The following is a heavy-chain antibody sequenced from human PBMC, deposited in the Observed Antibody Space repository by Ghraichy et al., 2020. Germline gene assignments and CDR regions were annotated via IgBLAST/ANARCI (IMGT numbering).Heavy chain of an antibody. V-gene: IGHV3-23*01. Sequence: GGSLRLSCAASGFTFSSRAMNWVRQAPGKGLEWVSSISESGATTEYADSVKGRFTISRDNAKNTLYLQMNSLRVEDTALYYCAKQLIPVAASWGQGTLVTVSS. CDR3: AKQLIPVAAS. CDR1: GFTFSSRA. CDR2: ISESGATT. D-gene: IGHD2-2*01. J-gene: IGHJ5*02.